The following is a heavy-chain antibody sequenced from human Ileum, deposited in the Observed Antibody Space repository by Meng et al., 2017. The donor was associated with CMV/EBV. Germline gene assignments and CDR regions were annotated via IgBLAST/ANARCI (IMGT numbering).Heavy chain of an antibody. J-gene: IGHJ3*02. D-gene: IGHD2-2*01. CDR3: ARALYCSSTSCRGGAFDI. Sequence: GESLKISCAASGFTFSSYWMSWVRQAPGKGLEWVANIKQDGSEKYYVDSVKGRFTISRDNAKNSLYLQMNSLRAEDTAVYYCARALYCSSTSCRGGAFDIWGQGTMVTVSS. V-gene: IGHV3-7*01. CDR1: GFTFSSYW. CDR2: IKQDGSEK.